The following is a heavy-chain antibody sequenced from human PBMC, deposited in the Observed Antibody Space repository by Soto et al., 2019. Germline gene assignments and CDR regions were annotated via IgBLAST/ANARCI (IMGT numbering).Heavy chain of an antibody. V-gene: IGHV4-4*07. Sequence: PSETVSLTCTVSGASMNSYHWSWIRQPAGKGLEWIGHIHSSGSTNYNPSLKSRVTMSVDTSKNQFSLRLMSLTAADTAVYYCARDQGVAAAGITWFDPWGQGSLVTVSS. CDR3: ARDQGVAAAGITWFDP. D-gene: IGHD6-13*01. J-gene: IGHJ5*02. CDR2: IHSSGST. CDR1: GASMNSYH.